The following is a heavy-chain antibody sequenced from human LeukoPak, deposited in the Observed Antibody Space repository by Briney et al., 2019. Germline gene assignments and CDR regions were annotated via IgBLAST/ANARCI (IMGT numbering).Heavy chain of an antibody. J-gene: IGHJ4*02. Sequence: GRSLRLSCAASGFTFSSYGMSWVRQAPGKGLEWVSGINWNGGSTGYADSVKGRFTISRDNAKNSLYLQMNSLRAEDTALYYCARGLPPRTYYYDSSGYFDYWGQGTLVTVSS. CDR2: INWNGGST. CDR1: GFTFSSYG. D-gene: IGHD3-22*01. CDR3: ARGLPPRTYYYDSSGYFDY. V-gene: IGHV3-20*04.